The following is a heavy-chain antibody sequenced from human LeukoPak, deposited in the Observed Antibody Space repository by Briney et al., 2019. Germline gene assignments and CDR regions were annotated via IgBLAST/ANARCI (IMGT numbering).Heavy chain of an antibody. CDR3: ARGLAVAGSSWFDP. CDR1: GFTFSSYW. D-gene: IGHD6-19*01. V-gene: IGHV3-74*01. Sequence: PGVSLRLSCAASGFTFSSYWMHWLRQVPGKGVVCVSRINSDVSSRSYVDSVMGRFTLSRATAKNTLYLQLDSLRAEDTAVYYCARGLAVAGSSWFDPWGQGTLVSVSS. CDR2: INSDVSSR. J-gene: IGHJ5*02.